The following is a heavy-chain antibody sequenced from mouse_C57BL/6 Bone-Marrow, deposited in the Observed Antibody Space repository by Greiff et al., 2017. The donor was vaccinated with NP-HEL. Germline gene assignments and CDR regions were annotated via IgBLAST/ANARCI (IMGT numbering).Heavy chain of an antibody. CDR2: IDPEDGET. J-gene: IGHJ4*01. D-gene: IGHD4-1*02. CDR3: STGKENSYARDY. CDR1: GFNIKDYY. V-gene: IGHV14-2*01. Sequence: VQLQQSGAELVKPGASVKLSCTASGFNIKDYYMHWVKQRTEQGLEWIGRIDPEDGETKYAPKFQGKATIAADTSSNTAYLQLSSLTSEDTAVYYWSTGKENSYARDYWGQGTSVTVSS.